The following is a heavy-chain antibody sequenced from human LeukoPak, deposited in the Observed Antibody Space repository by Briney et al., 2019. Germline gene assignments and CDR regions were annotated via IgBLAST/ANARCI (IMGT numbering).Heavy chain of an antibody. CDR3: ARESPYSSSWYDDY. Sequence: ASVTVSCTASGYTFTSYDINWVRQATGQGLEWMGWMNPNSGNTGYAQKFQGRVTMTRNTSISTAYMELSSLRSEDTAVYYCARESPYSSSWYDDYWGQGTLVTVSS. J-gene: IGHJ4*02. CDR1: GYTFTSYD. V-gene: IGHV1-8*01. CDR2: MNPNSGNT. D-gene: IGHD6-13*01.